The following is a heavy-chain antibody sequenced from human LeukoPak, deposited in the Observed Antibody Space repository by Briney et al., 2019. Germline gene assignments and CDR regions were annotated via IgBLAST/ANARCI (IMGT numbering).Heavy chain of an antibody. CDR3: AREGSSGFRRYYDFWSGSSGFDY. J-gene: IGHJ4*02. CDR1: GGSFSGYY. Sequence: KASETLPLTWAVYGGSFSGYYWSWIRQPPGKGLEWIGEINHSGSTNYNPSLKSRVTISVDTSKIQFSLKLSSVTAADTAVYYCAREGSSGFRRYYDFWSGSSGFDYWGQGTLVTVSS. V-gene: IGHV4-34*01. CDR2: INHSGST. D-gene: IGHD3-3*01.